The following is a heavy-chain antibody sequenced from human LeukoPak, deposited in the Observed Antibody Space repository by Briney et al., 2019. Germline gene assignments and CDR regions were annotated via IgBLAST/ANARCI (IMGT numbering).Heavy chain of an antibody. CDR2: ISAYNGNT. D-gene: IGHD2-2*01. CDR1: GYSFSSYG. V-gene: IGHV1-18*01. J-gene: IGHJ5*02. Sequence: GASVKVSCKASGYSFSSYGISWVRQAPGQGLEWMGWISAYNGNTKYAQMLQGRVTMATDTSTSTAYMEVRSLRSDDTAMYYCARDVGDIVTIPAAISVPWGQGTLVTVSS. CDR3: ARDVGDIVTIPAAISVP.